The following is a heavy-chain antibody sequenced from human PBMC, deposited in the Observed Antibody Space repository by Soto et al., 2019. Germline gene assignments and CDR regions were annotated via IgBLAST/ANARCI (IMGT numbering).Heavy chain of an antibody. V-gene: IGHV4-31*03. CDR3: AIGRHFSISNGLNWFDP. CDR1: GGSISSSDSY. CDR2: IYHTGST. J-gene: IGHJ5*02. Sequence: QVQLQESGPGLVKPSQTLSLTCSVSGGSISSSDSYWSWIRQHPGKGLEWFGYIYHTGSTYYNPSLKNRVNMSVATYKYQFALQLTSVTDADTAVYFCAIGRHFSISNGLNWFDPRGQGTMVTVSS. D-gene: IGHD3-9*01.